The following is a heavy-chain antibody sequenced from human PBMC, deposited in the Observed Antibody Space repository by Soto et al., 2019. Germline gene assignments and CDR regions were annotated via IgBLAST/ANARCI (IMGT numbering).Heavy chain of an antibody. Sequence: SLRLSCPGSGFTFIMYWMHLVRQVPGKGPVWVARIYNDGTYADYADSVKGRFTLSRENAKDTLYLQMNDLRAEDSALYHCTRGPRATSAGTSAHWGQGTLVTVS. V-gene: IGHV3-74*01. J-gene: IGHJ4*02. CDR3: TRGPRATSAGTSAH. CDR1: GFTFIMYW. D-gene: IGHD6-13*01. CDR2: IYNDGTYA.